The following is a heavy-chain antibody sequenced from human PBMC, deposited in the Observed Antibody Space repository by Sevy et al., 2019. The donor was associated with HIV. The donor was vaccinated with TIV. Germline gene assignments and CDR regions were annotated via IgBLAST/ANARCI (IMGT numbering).Heavy chain of an antibody. Sequence: GGSLRLSCAASGFTFSSYGMHWVRQAPGKGLEWVAVIWYDGSNKYYADSVKGRFTISRDNSKNTLYLQMNSLRAEDTAVYYCARAAGSSSRYGMDVWGQGTTVTVSS. CDR3: ARAAGSSSRYGMDV. CDR1: GFTFSSYG. D-gene: IGHD6-13*01. CDR2: IWYDGSNK. J-gene: IGHJ6*02. V-gene: IGHV3-33*01.